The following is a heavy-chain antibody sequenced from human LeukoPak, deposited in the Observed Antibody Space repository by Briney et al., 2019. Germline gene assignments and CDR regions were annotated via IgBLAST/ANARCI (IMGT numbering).Heavy chain of an antibody. CDR1: AFTFSRYW. D-gene: IGHD6-19*01. CDR2: IYYSGST. V-gene: IGHV4-39*07. Sequence: GSLRLSCAASAFTFSRYWTTWVRQAPGKGLEWIGSIYYSGSTYYNPSLKSRVTISVDTSKNQFSLKLSSVTAADTAVYYCARMSSGWYGLPYYMDVWGKGTTVTVSS. J-gene: IGHJ6*03. CDR3: ARMSSGWYGLPYYMDV.